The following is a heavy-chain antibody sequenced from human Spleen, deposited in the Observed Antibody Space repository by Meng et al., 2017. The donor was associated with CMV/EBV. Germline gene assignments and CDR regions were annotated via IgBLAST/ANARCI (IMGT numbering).Heavy chain of an antibody. CDR1: GFTFDDYA. Sequence: GGSLRLSCAASGFTFDDYAMHWVRQAPGKGLEWVSGISWNSGSVGYADSVKGRFTISRDNAKNSLYLQMNRLRAEDTAVYYCARDRGVGYYDSSGYFNWGQGTLVTVSS. J-gene: IGHJ4*02. CDR2: ISWNSGSV. CDR3: ARDRGVGYYDSSGYFN. D-gene: IGHD3-22*01. V-gene: IGHV3-9*01.